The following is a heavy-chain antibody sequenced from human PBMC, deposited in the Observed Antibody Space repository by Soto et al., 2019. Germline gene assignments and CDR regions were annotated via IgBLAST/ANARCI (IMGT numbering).Heavy chain of an antibody. Sequence: SETLSLTCTVSGGSISSSSYYWGWIRQPPGKGLEWIGSIYYSGSTYYNPSLKSRVTISVDTSKNQFSLKLSSVTAADTAVYYCASQYRGGYGDYYYGMDVWGQGTTVTV. CDR1: GGSISSSSYY. J-gene: IGHJ6*02. V-gene: IGHV4-39*01. D-gene: IGHD1-26*01. CDR2: IYYSGST. CDR3: ASQYRGGYGDYYYGMDV.